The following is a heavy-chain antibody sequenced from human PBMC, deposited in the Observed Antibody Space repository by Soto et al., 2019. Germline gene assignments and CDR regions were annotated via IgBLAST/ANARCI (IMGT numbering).Heavy chain of an antibody. V-gene: IGHV3-7*01. CDR1: GLTISSYW. Sequence: GGSLRLSCAASGLTISSYWMSWVRQAPGKWLGWVANIQQDGSAKYYADSVKGRFTISRDNAKNSLHLQMNSLRAEDTAVYYCARGYTVFGEDTRYHIDYWGQGXQVTVSS. CDR2: IQQDGSAK. D-gene: IGHD3-3*01. CDR3: ARGYTVFGEDTRYHIDY. J-gene: IGHJ4*02.